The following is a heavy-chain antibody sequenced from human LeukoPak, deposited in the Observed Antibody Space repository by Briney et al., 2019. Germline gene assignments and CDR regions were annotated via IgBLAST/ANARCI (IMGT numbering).Heavy chain of an antibody. CDR3: AFKGI. J-gene: IGHJ3*02. CDR1: GFTFSHYA. Sequence: GGSLRLSCAASGFTFSHYAMTWVRQAPGKGLEWVSGISSGGTTSSADSVKGRFTISRDNSKNTLYLQMNSLRSDDTAVYYCAFKGIWGQGTMVTVSS. V-gene: IGHV3-23*01. CDR2: ISSGGTT.